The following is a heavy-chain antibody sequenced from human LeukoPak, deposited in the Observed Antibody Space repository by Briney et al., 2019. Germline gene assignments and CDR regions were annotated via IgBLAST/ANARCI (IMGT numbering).Heavy chain of an antibody. CDR1: GLTLVNSG. CDR2: INPDGSAT. J-gene: IGHJ4*02. D-gene: IGHD1-1*01. Sequence: GGSLRLSCEASGLTLVNSGINWVRQAPGKGLGWVSRINPDGSATNYADSVKARFTISRDNDKNTMFLQMNSLRAEDTAVYYCATAGNYYFDYWGQGTLVTVSS. V-gene: IGHV3-74*01. CDR3: ATAGNYYFDY.